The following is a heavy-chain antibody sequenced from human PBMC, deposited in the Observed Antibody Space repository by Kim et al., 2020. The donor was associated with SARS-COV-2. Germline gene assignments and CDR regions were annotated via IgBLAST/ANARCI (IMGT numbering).Heavy chain of an antibody. CDR1: GFTFSTYN. J-gene: IGHJ4*02. D-gene: IGHD4-17*01. Sequence: GGSLRLSCAASGFTFSTYNMIWVRQAPGKGLEWVSYINTTSRVIHYANSVRGRFTISRDNAKNALYLQMNSLRAEDTAVYYCTDADYGFNADFDFWGQGTLVTVSS. CDR2: INTTSRVI. CDR3: TDADYGFNADFDF. V-gene: IGHV3-48*04.